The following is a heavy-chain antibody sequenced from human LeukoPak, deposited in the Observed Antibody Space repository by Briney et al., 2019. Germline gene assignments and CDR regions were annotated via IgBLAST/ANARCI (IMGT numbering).Heavy chain of an antibody. J-gene: IGHJ5*02. V-gene: IGHV3-23*01. Sequence: PGGSLRLSCAASGFTFSSYAMSWVRQAPGKGLEWVSTISGSGGSTYYADSVKGRFTISRDNSKNTLYLQMNSLRAEDTAVYYCAKSRASGSYYSWFDPWGQGTLVTVSS. D-gene: IGHD1-26*01. CDR2: ISGSGGST. CDR1: GFTFSSYA. CDR3: AKSRASGSYYSWFDP.